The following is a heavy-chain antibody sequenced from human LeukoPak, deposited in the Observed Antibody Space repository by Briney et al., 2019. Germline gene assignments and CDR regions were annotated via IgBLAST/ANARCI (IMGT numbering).Heavy chain of an antibody. CDR1: GGTFSSYA. CDR2: ISAYNGNT. D-gene: IGHD5-12*01. CDR3: ARGSAIVATMSVVY. J-gene: IGHJ4*02. V-gene: IGHV1-18*01. Sequence: ASVKVSCKASGGTFSSYAISWVRQAPGQGLEWMGWISAYNGNTNYAQKLQGRVTMTTDTSTSTAYMELSRLRSDDTAVYYCARGSAIVATMSVVYWGQGTLVTVSS.